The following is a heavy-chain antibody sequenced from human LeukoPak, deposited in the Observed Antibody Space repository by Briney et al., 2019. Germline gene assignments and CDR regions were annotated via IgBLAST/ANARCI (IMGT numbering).Heavy chain of an antibody. CDR2: ITPNSGGT. J-gene: IGHJ3*02. CDR1: GYTFTGYY. CDR3: ARVYRWLHPNDAFDI. Sequence: GASVKVSCKASGYTFTGYYMHWVRQAPGQGLEWTGWITPNSGGTNYAQKFQGRVTMTSDTSISTAYMELSRLRSNDTAVYYCARVYRWLHPNDAFDIWGQGTMVTVSS. D-gene: IGHD5-12*01. V-gene: IGHV1-2*02.